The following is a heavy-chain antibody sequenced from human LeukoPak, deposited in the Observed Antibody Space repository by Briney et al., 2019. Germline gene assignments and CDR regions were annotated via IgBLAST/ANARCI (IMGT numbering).Heavy chain of an antibody. J-gene: IGHJ4*02. D-gene: IGHD3-22*01. V-gene: IGHV3-66*01. CDR2: IYSPGST. CDR1: GVIVRTNY. Sequence: QAGGSLRLSCAASGVIVRTNYMSWVRQAPGKGLEWVSVIYSPGSTYYADSVRGRFTISRDKSSNTLYLQMNSLRAEDTAVYYCARDLSTYYYDSSGPFDYWGQGTLVTVSS. CDR3: ARDLSTYYYDSSGPFDY.